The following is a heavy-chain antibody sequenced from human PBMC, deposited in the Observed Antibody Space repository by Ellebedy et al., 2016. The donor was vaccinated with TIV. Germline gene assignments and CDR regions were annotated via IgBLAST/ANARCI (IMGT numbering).Heavy chain of an antibody. Sequence: GESLKISCAASGFTVSSNYMSWVRQAPGKGLEWVSVIYSGGSTYYADSVKGRFTISRDNSKNTLYLQMNSLRAEDTAVYYCASGGSRYCSGGSCSLIDYWGQGTLVTVSS. V-gene: IGHV3-66*01. CDR1: GFTVSSNY. CDR2: IYSGGST. D-gene: IGHD2-15*01. CDR3: ASGGSRYCSGGSCSLIDY. J-gene: IGHJ4*02.